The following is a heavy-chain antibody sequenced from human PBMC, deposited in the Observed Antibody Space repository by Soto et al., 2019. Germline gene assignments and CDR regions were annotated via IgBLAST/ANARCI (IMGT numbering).Heavy chain of an antibody. CDR1: GFTFSNYA. Sequence: GVSLRLSCAASGFTFSNYAMTWVRQAPGKGLEWVSAISSGGTYTDYADSVKGRFTLSRDNSKNMVYLQMHSLGAEDTAVYHCAKESSGYNYGFYNYFDYWGQGTLVTVSS. D-gene: IGHD5-18*01. V-gene: IGHV3-23*01. CDR2: ISSGGTYT. CDR3: AKESSGYNYGFYNYFDY. J-gene: IGHJ4*02.